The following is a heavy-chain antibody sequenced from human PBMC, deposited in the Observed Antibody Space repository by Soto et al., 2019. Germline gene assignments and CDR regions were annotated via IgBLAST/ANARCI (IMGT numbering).Heavy chain of an antibody. J-gene: IGHJ2*01. V-gene: IGHV3-23*01. CDR3: ARVAGGFGYFDL. D-gene: IGHD3-10*01. Sequence: GGSLRLSCVASGFIFSDYAMTWVRQAPGKGLEWVATISASGGNIEYTDSLKGRFTISRDNSKNTLYLQLNGLTADDTAVHYCARVAGGFGYFDLWGRGTLVTVSS. CDR2: ISASGGNI. CDR1: GFIFSDYA.